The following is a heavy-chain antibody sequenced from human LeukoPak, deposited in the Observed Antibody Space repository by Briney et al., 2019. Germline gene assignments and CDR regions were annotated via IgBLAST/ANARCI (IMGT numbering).Heavy chain of an antibody. CDR1: GGSFSGYY. J-gene: IGHJ5*02. CDR3: ARDMRGDCSSTSCYTGIYNWFDP. V-gene: IGHV4-59*01. Sequence: SETLSLTCAVYGGSFSGYYWSWIRQPPGKGLEWIGYIYYSGSTNYNPSLKSRVTISVDTSKNQFSLKLSSVTAADTAVYYCARDMRGDCSSTSCYTGIYNWFDPWGQGTLVTVSS. CDR2: IYYSGST. D-gene: IGHD2-2*02.